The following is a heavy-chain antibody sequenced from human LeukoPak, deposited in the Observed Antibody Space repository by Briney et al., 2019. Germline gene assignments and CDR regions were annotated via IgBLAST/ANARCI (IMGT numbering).Heavy chain of an antibody. CDR2: IYYSGST. V-gene: IGHV4-31*03. CDR3: ARDGDSTSCPA. CDR1: GGSISSGGYY. Sequence: SETLSLTCTVSGGSISSGGYYWSWIRQHPGKGLEWIGYIYYSGSTYYNPSLKSRPTISADTSKNQFSLKLSSVTAADTAVYYCARDGDSTSCPAWGRGTLVTVSS. J-gene: IGHJ5*02. D-gene: IGHD2-2*01.